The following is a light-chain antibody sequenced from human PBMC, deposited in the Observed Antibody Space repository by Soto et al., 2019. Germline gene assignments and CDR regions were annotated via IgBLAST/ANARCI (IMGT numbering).Light chain of an antibody. CDR3: QHYYSYPYT. Sequence: AIQMTQSPSSLSASTGDRVTITCRASQGISSYLAWYQQKPGKAPKLLINAASTLQSGVPSRFSGSGSGTDFTLTISCLQSEDFATYYCQHYYSYPYTFGQGTKLEIK. J-gene: IGKJ2*01. CDR1: QGISSY. CDR2: AAS. V-gene: IGKV1-8*01.